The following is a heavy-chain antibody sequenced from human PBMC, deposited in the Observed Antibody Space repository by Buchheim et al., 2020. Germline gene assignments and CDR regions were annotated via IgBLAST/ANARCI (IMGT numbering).Heavy chain of an antibody. CDR2: TSYSGGSI. CDR1: GFTFSSYG. Sequence: EVQLLESGGGLVQPGGSLRLSCAASGFTFSSYGMSWVRQAPGKGLEWVSATSYSGGSIYYADSVKGRVTISRDNSKNTLYLQMNSPRSEDTAVYYCAKSSGGYSYGPFDYWGQG. CDR3: AKSSGGYSYGPFDY. D-gene: IGHD5-18*01. V-gene: IGHV3-23*01. J-gene: IGHJ4*02.